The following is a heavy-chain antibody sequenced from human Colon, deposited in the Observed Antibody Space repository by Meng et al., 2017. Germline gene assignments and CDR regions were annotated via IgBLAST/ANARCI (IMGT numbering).Heavy chain of an antibody. V-gene: IGHV3-66*02. J-gene: IGHJ4*02. CDR2: IHSSAGT. CDR1: GFSVSSDF. CDR3: ANRFV. Sequence: VDLVESGGCVGQPASSLRLSCAVSGFSVSSDFMIWVRQAPGKGLEWVSMIHSSAGTFYADSVKGRFTVSTDNSKNTLYLQMNSLRIEDTAVYHCANRFVWGLGTLVTVSS. D-gene: IGHD3-3*01.